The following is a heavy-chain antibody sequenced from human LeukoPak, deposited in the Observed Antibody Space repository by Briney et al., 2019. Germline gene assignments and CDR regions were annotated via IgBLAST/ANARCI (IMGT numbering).Heavy chain of an antibody. CDR3: ARDKIRVAGTSAFDI. Sequence: ASVKVSCKASGYTFTSYDINWVRQAPGQGLEWMGWISAYNGNTNYAQKLQGRVTMTTDTSTSTAYMELRSLRSDDTAVYYCARDKIRVAGTSAFDIWGQGTMVTVSS. CDR1: GYTFTSYD. D-gene: IGHD6-19*01. V-gene: IGHV1-18*01. J-gene: IGHJ3*02. CDR2: ISAYNGNT.